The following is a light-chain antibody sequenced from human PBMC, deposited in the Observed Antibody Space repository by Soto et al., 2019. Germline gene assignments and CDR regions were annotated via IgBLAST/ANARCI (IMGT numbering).Light chain of an antibody. CDR2: SAS. CDR3: QQATSFPRT. J-gene: IGKJ1*01. V-gene: IGKV1D-12*01. Sequence: DIQMTQSPSSVSASVGDRVTITCRSSQAISIWLAWYQHNPGKAPKLLIYSASNLQSGVPSRFSGSGSGTAFTLTIRSLQPEDFATYYCQQATSFPRTFGQGTKGEIK. CDR1: QAISIW.